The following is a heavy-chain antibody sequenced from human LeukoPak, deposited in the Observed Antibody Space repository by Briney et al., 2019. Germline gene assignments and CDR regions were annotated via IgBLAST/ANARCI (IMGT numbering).Heavy chain of an antibody. CDR1: GFTFSSYS. CDR3: ARDQGWYSYFDY. J-gene: IGHJ4*02. D-gene: IGHD6-19*01. Sequence: GGSLRLSCAASGFTFSSYSMNWVRQAPGKGLEWVSYISSSSSYTNYADSVKGRFTISRDNAKNSLYLQMNSLRAEDTAVYYCARDQGWYSYFDYWGQGTLVAVSS. V-gene: IGHV3-21*05. CDR2: ISSSSSYT.